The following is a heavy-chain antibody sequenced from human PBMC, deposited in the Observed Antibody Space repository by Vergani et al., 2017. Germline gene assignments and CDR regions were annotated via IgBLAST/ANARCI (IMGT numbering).Heavy chain of an antibody. CDR1: GFTFSSYA. CDR2: ISGSGGST. V-gene: IGHV3-23*04. D-gene: IGHD3-3*01. J-gene: IGHJ4*02. Sequence: VQLVESGGGVVQPGRSLRLSCAASGFTFSSYAMSWVRQAPGKGLEWVSAISGSGGSTYYADSVKGRFTISRDNSKNTLYLQMNSLRAEDTAVYYCAKWGYDFWSGYYPFDYWGQGTLVTVSS. CDR3: AKWGYDFWSGYYPFDY.